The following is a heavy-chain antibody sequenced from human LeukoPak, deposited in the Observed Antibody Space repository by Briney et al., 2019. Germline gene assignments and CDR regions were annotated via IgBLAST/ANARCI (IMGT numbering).Heavy chain of an antibody. D-gene: IGHD2-2*01. CDR1: GYSFTGYY. CDR2: INPNFGGT. V-gene: IGHV1-2*02. J-gene: IGHJ5*02. CDR3: ARESCSSTNCYVRPLNWFDP. Sequence: GASVEVSCKASGYSFTGYYMHWVRQAPGQGLEWMGWINPNFGGTNYAQKFQGRLTMTRDTSISTAYMELSRLTSDDTAVYYCARESCSSTNCYVRPLNWFDPWGQGTMGSVSS.